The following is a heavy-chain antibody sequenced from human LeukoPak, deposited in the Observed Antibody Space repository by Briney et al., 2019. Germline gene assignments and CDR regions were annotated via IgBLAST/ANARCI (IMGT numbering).Heavy chain of an antibody. CDR2: ISGSGGNT. CDR1: GFTFSSYA. D-gene: IGHD6-13*01. V-gene: IGHV3-23*01. Sequence: SGGSLRLSCAASGFTFSSYAMNWVRQAPGKGLEWVSAISGSGGNTYYADSVKGRFTISRDNFNNTLYLQMNSLRAEDTAVYYCAKDSSSWYFDYWGQGTLVTVSS. J-gene: IGHJ4*02. CDR3: AKDSSSWYFDY.